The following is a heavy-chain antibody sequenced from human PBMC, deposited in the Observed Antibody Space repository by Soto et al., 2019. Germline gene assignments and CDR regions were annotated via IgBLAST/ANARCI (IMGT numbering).Heavy chain of an antibody. Sequence: GGSLRLSCAASGFTFSSYAMSWVRQAPGKGLEWVSAISGSGGSTYYADSVKGRFTISRDNSKNTLYLQMNSLRAEDTAVYYCAKGLSYCSSTSCYFDYWGLGTLVTVSS. V-gene: IGHV3-23*01. D-gene: IGHD2-2*01. CDR1: GFTFSSYA. J-gene: IGHJ4*02. CDR3: AKGLSYCSSTSCYFDY. CDR2: ISGSGGST.